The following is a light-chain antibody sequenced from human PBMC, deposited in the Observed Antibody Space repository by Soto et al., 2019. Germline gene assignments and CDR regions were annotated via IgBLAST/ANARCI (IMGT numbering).Light chain of an antibody. J-gene: IGLJ2*01. V-gene: IGLV1-51*01. CDR2: DND. CDR1: TSNVGTKH. Sequence: QAVVTQPPSVSAAPGQKVTISCSGSTSNVGTKHVSWYQQFPGTVPKVLIYDNDKRRSGIPDRFSGSRSGTTATLAITGLQSGDEADYYCASWDTSLTVAIFGGGTQLTVL. CDR3: ASWDTSLTVAI.